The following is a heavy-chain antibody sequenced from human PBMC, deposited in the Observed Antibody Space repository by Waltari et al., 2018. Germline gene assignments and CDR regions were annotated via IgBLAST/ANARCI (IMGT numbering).Heavy chain of an antibody. CDR1: GYSISSDYC. D-gene: IGHD3-10*01. J-gene: IGHJ4*02. V-gene: IGHV4-38-2*02. CDR2: IFYSGGT. CDR3: VRDPVNPRGLFDH. Sequence: QVQLQESGAGLVKPSETLSLTCTVSGYSISSDYCWGWIRQPPGKGLEWIGSIFYSGGTDYASSLRSRATISVETSKNQFSLNLSSVTAADTAVYYCVRDPVNPRGLFDHWGQGALVTVSS.